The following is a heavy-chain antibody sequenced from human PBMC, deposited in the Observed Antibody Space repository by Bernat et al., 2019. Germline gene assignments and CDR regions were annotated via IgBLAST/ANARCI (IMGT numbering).Heavy chain of an antibody. CDR2: IYHSGST. CDR1: GGSISSSNW. J-gene: IGHJ4*02. Sequence: QVQLQESGPGLVKPSGTLSLTCAVSGGSISSSNWWSWVRQPPGKGLEWIGEIYHSGSTNYNPSIKSRVTISVDKSKNQISLKLSSVTAADTAVYYCARTSRRGYYDSSGYYCFDYWGQGTLVTVSS. CDR3: ARTSRRGYYDSSGYYCFDY. D-gene: IGHD3-22*01. V-gene: IGHV4-4*02.